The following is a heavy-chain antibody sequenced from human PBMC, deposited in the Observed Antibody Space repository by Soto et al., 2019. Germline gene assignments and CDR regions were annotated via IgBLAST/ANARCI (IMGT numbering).Heavy chain of an antibody. CDR3: ARQYFDMGGDY. CDR2: IYPGESDT. D-gene: IGHD3-9*01. V-gene: IGHV5-51*01. CDR1: GYSFTSYW. J-gene: IGHJ4*02. Sequence: GESLKISCKGSGYSFTSYWLGWVRQMPGKGLEWMVIIYPGESDTRYSPSFQGQVTISADKSISTAYLQWSSLKASDTAMYYCARQYFDMGGDYWGQGTLVTVSS.